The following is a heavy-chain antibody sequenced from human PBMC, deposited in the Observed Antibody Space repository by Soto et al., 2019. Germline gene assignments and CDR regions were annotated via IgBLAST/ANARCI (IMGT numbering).Heavy chain of an antibody. J-gene: IGHJ2*01. CDR3: VRLIFFFYCYGAPRDLHSYPTRRSSDL. D-gene: IGHD5-18*01. V-gene: IGHV4-39*01. CDR1: AGSPRPSSYH. CDR2: IYFSGTT. Sequence: SAGSPRPSSYHGGRVLLAKKKGLEWIGNIYFSGTTYYNPSLKGRLTISVDTSKNQFSLKLSSVTAADTAVYYCVRLIFFFYCYGAPRDLHSYPTRRSSDL.